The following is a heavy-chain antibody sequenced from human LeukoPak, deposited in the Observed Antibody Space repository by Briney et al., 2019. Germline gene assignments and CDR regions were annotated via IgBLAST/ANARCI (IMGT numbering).Heavy chain of an antibody. CDR2: ISSHGSNK. J-gene: IGHJ6*03. CDR1: GFTFRSYA. Sequence: GRSLRLSCAASGFTFRSYAMHWVRQAPGKGLEWVAIISSHGSNKYYADSVKGRFTISRDNSKHTLYLQMNSLRAEDTAVYYCAKGPRPYYYYYYYMDVWGKGTTVTVSS. CDR3: AKGPRPYYYYYYYMDV. V-gene: IGHV3-30*04.